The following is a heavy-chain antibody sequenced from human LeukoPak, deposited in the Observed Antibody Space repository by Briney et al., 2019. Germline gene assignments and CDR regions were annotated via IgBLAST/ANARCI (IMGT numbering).Heavy chain of an antibody. CDR2: IFYSGST. CDR1: GGSISTYY. Sequence: SETLSLTCTVSGGSISTYYWSWIRQPPGKGLEWIGYIFYSGSTNYNPSLKSRVTVSVDTSKNQFSLNLSSVTAADTAVYYCARGNSYYDSSDYFPWESFQHWGQGTLVTVSS. V-gene: IGHV4-59*01. D-gene: IGHD3-22*01. CDR3: ARGNSYYDSSDYFPWESFQH. J-gene: IGHJ1*01.